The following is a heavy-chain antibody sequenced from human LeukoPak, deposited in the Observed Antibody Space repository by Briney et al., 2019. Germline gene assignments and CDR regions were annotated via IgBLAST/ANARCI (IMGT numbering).Heavy chain of an antibody. CDR2: INPSGGST. V-gene: IGHV1-46*01. J-gene: IGHJ4*02. CDR3: ARDRGIYCSSTSCYILDY. CDR1: GYTFTGYY. D-gene: IGHD2-2*02. Sequence: ASVKVSCKASGYTFTGYYMHWVRQAPGQGLEWMRIINPSGGSTSYAQKFQGRVTMTRDTSTSTVYMELSSLRSEDTAVYYCARDRGIYCSSTSCYILDYWGQGTLVTVSS.